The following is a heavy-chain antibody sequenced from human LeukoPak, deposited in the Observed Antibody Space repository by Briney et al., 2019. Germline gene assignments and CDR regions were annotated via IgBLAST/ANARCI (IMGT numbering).Heavy chain of an antibody. D-gene: IGHD5-18*01. CDR1: GITPRSHE. CDR2: IASGFQT. J-gene: IGHJ4*02. Sequence: GSLRLSCTAPGITPRSHEIHWVRQTTGEGLEGGAAIASGFQTFYAGSVKGRFTVSREDAKNSLYLQMNSLRAGDTAVYYCVREARGYHYTYFDYWGQGTLVTVSS. CDR3: VREARGYHYTYFDY. V-gene: IGHV3-13*01.